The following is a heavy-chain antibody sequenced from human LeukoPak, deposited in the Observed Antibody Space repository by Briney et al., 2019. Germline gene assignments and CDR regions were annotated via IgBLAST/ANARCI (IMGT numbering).Heavy chain of an antibody. V-gene: IGHV1-69*05. D-gene: IGHD6-13*01. CDR2: IIPIFGTA. CDR1: GYTFSDYS. Sequence: GASLRVSCKASGYTFSDYSITWVRQAPGQGLEWMGGIIPIFGTANYAQKFQGRVTITTDESTSTAYMELSSLRSEDTAVYYCARDRSIAAAGTWFDPWGQGTLVTVSS. J-gene: IGHJ5*02. CDR3: ARDRSIAAAGTWFDP.